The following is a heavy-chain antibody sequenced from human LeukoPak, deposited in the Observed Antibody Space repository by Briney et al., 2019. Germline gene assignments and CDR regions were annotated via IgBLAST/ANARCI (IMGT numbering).Heavy chain of an antibody. Sequence: ASVKVSCKASGYTFTSYYMHWVRQAPGQGLEWMGIINPSGGSTSYAQKFQGRVTMTRDTSTSTVYMELSSLRSEDTAVYYCATTYGGNQPYDAFDIWGQGTMVTVSS. D-gene: IGHD4-23*01. CDR2: INPSGGST. J-gene: IGHJ3*02. CDR1: GYTFTSYY. CDR3: ATTYGGNQPYDAFDI. V-gene: IGHV1-46*01.